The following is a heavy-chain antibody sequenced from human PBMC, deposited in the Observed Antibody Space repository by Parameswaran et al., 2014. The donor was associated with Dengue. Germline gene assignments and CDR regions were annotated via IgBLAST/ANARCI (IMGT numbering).Heavy chain of an antibody. CDR3: ARDCVVATFYYFDY. CDR2: IKQDGSEK. Sequence: RWIRQPPGKGLEWVANIKQDGSEKYYVDSVKDRFTISRDNAKNSLYLQMNSLRAEDTAVYYCARDCVVATFYYFDYWGQGTLVTVSS. V-gene: IGHV3-7*01. J-gene: IGHJ4*02. D-gene: IGHD5-12*01.